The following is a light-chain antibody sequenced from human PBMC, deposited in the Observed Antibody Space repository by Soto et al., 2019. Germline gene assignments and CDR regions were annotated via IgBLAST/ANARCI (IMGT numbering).Light chain of an antibody. V-gene: IGKV1-39*01. CDR2: SAS. CDR3: QQTFSLPYT. CDR1: ENSASY. Sequence: IPMTQSPSSLSASVGDRVTVNCRTSENSASYVSWFQQRPGKAPNLLIYSASTLHPGVSSRFSGNGSGTHFTLTVERLQAEDVATYYCQQTFSLPYTFGQGTKVEI. J-gene: IGKJ2*01.